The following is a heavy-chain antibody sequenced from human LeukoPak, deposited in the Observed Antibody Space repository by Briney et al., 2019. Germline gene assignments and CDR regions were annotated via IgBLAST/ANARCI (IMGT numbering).Heavy chain of an antibody. J-gene: IGHJ5*02. D-gene: IGHD6-13*01. CDR3: ARERGADSSSWYGSSWFDP. CDR2: ISAYNGNT. CDR1: GYTFTNYG. V-gene: IGHV1-18*01. Sequence: ASVTVSFKASGYTFTNYGISWVRQAPGQGLEWMGWISAYNGNTNYAQKLQGRVTMTTDTSPSTAYMELRSLRSDDTAVYYCARERGADSSSWYGSSWFDPWGQGALVTVSS.